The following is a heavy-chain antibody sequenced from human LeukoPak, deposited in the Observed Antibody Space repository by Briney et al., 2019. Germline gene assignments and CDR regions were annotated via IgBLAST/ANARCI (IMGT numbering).Heavy chain of an antibody. J-gene: IGHJ3*01. CDR3: ARDASLQTGAFDV. V-gene: IGHV4-4*02. CDR2: IFHSGST. CDR1: GGSISRSDR. D-gene: IGHD5-24*01. Sequence: SGTLSLTCAVSGGSISRSDRWSWVRRSPGKGLEWIVVIFHSGSTKYTPSLKSRVTISVDKSKNQFPLNLTSVTAADTAMYYCARDASLQTGAFDVWGQGTMVTVSS.